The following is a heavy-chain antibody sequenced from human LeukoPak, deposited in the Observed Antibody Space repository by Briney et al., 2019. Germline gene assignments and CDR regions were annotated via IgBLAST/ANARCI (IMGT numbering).Heavy chain of an antibody. CDR2: IKSKTDGGTT. D-gene: IGHD3-22*01. CDR1: GFTFSNAW. V-gene: IGHV3-15*07. CDR3: STTYYYDSSEGY. J-gene: IGHJ4*02. Sequence: GGSLRLSCAASGFTFSNAWMNWVHQAPGKGLEWVGRIKSKTDGGTTDYAAPVKGRFTISRDDSKNTLYLQMNSLKTEDTAVYYCSTTYYYDSSEGYWGQGTLVTVSS.